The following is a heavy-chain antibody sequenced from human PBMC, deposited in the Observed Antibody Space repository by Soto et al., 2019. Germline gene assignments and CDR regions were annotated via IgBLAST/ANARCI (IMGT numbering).Heavy chain of an antibody. V-gene: IGHV5-51*01. CDR3: TRKDKSGHFNWFDT. D-gene: IGHD2-21*02. CDR2: IFPSDSDT. Sequence: GESLKISCRTSGYRFTSYWIAWVRQMPGKGLEWMGIIFPSDSDTRYSPSFQGQVTISADRSTSTVFLQWASLKASDTAVYFCTRKDKSGHFNWFDTWGQGTLVTVSS. J-gene: IGHJ5*02. CDR1: GYRFTSYW.